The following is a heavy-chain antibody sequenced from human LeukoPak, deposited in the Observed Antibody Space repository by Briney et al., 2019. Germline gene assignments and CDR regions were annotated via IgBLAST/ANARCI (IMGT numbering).Heavy chain of an antibody. CDR2: INTDGSTT. CDR1: GFTFSSYW. D-gene: IGHD6-25*01. J-gene: IGHJ4*02. Sequence: GGSLRLSCAASGFTFSSYWMHWVRQAPGKGLVWVSRINTDGSTTNYADSVKGRFTISRDNAENTLYLQMNSLRAEDTAVYYSARGSPAAVWGQVALVTVSS. V-gene: IGHV3-74*01. CDR3: ARGSPAAV.